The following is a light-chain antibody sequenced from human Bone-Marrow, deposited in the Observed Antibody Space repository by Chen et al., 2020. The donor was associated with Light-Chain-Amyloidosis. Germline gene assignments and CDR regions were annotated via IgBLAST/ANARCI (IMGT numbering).Light chain of an antibody. CDR2: DDS. CDR1: NIGSTS. CDR3: KVYDRSSDRPV. Sequence: SYVLTQPSSVSVAPGQTATIACGGNNIGSTSVHWYQQTPGQAPLLVVYDDSDRPAGIPGRLAGSNYGNTATLTISRVEAGDEANYYCKVYDRSSDRPVFGGGTKLTVL. J-gene: IGLJ3*02. V-gene: IGLV3-21*02.